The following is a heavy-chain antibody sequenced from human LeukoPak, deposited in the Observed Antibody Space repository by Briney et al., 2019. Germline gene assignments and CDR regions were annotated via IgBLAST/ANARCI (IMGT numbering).Heavy chain of an antibody. CDR2: ISSSSSYI. CDR3: ARDFRAAAPHDYYYYYMDV. D-gene: IGHD6-13*01. Sequence: GESLRLSCAAAGFIFSSYSMNWLRQAPGKGLEWVSSISSSSSYIYYADSVKGRFTISRDNAKNSLYLQMNSLRAEDTAVYYCARDFRAAAPHDYYYYYMDVWGEGTTVTVSS. CDR1: GFIFSSYS. V-gene: IGHV3-21*01. J-gene: IGHJ6*03.